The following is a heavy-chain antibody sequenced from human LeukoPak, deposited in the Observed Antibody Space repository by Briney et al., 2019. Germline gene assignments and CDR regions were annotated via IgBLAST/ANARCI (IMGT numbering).Heavy chain of an antibody. CDR2: ISGSGGST. D-gene: IGHD2-21*02. Sequence: PGGSLRLSCAASGFTFSSYAMSWVRQAPGKELEWVSAISGSGGSTYYADSVKGRFTISRDNSKNTQYLQMNSLRAEDTAVYYCAKGDQPLLSNYFDYWGQGTLVTVSS. V-gene: IGHV3-23*01. CDR3: AKGDQPLLSNYFDY. CDR1: GFTFSSYA. J-gene: IGHJ4*02.